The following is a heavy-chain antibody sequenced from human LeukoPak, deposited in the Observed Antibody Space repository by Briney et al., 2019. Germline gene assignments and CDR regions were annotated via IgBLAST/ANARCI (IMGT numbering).Heavy chain of an antibody. D-gene: IGHD3-10*01. Sequence: GGSLRLSCAASGFTFSSYAMSWVRQAPGKGLEWVSGISGSGDSTYYADSVKGRFTISRDNSKNTLYLQMNSLRAEDTAVYYCARDHYGSGSSDAFDIWGQGTMVTVSS. CDR1: GFTFSSYA. CDR2: ISGSGDST. CDR3: ARDHYGSGSSDAFDI. V-gene: IGHV3-23*01. J-gene: IGHJ3*02.